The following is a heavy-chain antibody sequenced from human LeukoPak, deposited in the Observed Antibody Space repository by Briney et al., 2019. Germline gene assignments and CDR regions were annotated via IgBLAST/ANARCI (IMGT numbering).Heavy chain of an antibody. J-gene: IGHJ4*02. Sequence: GGSLRLSCAASGFTFSSFWMSWVRQAPGKGLEWVANIKQDGSAKFYVDSVKGRFTISRDNAKNSLYLQMNSLRAEDTAVYYCARDADYDILTGYYGAQGPFDYWGQGTLVTVSS. CDR2: IKQDGSAK. D-gene: IGHD3-9*01. V-gene: IGHV3-7*01. CDR3: ARDADYDILTGYYGAQGPFDY. CDR1: GFTFSSFW.